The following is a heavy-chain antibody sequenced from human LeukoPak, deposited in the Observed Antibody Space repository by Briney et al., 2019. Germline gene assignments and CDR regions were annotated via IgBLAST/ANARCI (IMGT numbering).Heavy chain of an antibody. D-gene: IGHD6-13*01. Sequence: SETLSLTCTVSGGSISGYYWGRIRQPPGKGLEWIGSIYHSGSTYYNPSLKSRVTISVDTSKNQFSLKLSSVTAADTAVYYCARQGRSSSSEPFDIWGQGTMVTVSS. CDR1: GGSISGYY. V-gene: IGHV4-38-2*02. CDR2: IYHSGST. J-gene: IGHJ3*02. CDR3: ARQGRSSSSEPFDI.